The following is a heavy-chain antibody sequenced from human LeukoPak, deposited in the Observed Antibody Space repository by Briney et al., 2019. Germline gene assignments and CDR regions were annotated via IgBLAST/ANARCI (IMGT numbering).Heavy chain of an antibody. CDR1: GFTFSSYS. Sequence: GGSLRLSCAASGFTFSSYSMNWVRQAPGKGLEWVSYISSISSTIYYADSVKGRFTISRDNAKNSLYLQMNSLRAEDTAVYYCARDFSHGEMATIGLDYWGQGTLVTVSS. CDR2: ISSISSTI. CDR3: ARDFSHGEMATIGLDY. D-gene: IGHD5-24*01. V-gene: IGHV3-48*04. J-gene: IGHJ4*02.